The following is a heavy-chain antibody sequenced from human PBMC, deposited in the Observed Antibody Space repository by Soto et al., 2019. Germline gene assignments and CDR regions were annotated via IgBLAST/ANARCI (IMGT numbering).Heavy chain of an antibody. CDR3: ARGSYDYVWGSYRPNDAFDI. D-gene: IGHD3-16*02. CDR2: INPYDAET. Sequence: ASVKVSCKASGYNLTNHGTSWVRQAPGQGLEWMGWINPYDAETDYVEKFQGRVTMSTDTSTTTAYMELRSLRSDDTAVYYCARGSYDYVWGSYRPNDAFDIWGQGTTVTVSS. J-gene: IGHJ3*02. V-gene: IGHV1-18*01. CDR1: GYNLTNHG.